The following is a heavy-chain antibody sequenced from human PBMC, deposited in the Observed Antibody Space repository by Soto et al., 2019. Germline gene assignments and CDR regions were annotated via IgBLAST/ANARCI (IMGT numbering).Heavy chain of an antibody. D-gene: IGHD4-17*01. Sequence: SETLSLTCTVSGGSISSGGYYWSWIRQHPGKGLEWIGYIYYSGSTYYNPSLKSRVTISVDTSKNQFSLKLSSVTAADTAVYYCAVQGDYHVSFDYWGQGTLVTVSS. CDR1: GGSISSGGYY. CDR2: IYYSGST. CDR3: AVQGDYHVSFDY. V-gene: IGHV4-31*03. J-gene: IGHJ4*02.